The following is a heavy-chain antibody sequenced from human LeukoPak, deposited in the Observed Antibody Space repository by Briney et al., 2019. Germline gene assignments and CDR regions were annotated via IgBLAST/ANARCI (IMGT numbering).Heavy chain of an antibody. CDR3: ARDALGYCSGGSCYSGIDP. CDR2: INPNSGGT. CDR1: GYTFTDYY. D-gene: IGHD2-15*01. J-gene: IGHJ5*02. Sequence: ASVKVSCKASGYTFTDYYLHWVRQAPGQGLEWMGWINPNSGGTNYAQKFQGRVTMTRDTSISTAYMELSRLRSDDTAVYYCARDALGYCSGGSCYSGIDPWGQGTLVTVSS. V-gene: IGHV1-2*02.